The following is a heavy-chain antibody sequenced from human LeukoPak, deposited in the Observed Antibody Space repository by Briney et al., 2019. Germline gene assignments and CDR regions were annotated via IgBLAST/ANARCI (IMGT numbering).Heavy chain of an antibody. Sequence: GGSLRLSCAASGFTFSSYAMGWVRQAPGKGLEWVSVFFASGGTFYTDSVKGRFTISRDTSTNSLYLQMNSLRAEDTAVYFCAAKGNGYTGIYVFAHWGKGTLVTVSS. CDR1: GFTFSSYA. D-gene: IGHD5-12*01. J-gene: IGHJ4*02. CDR3: AAKGNGYTGIYVFAH. CDR2: FFASGGT. V-gene: IGHV3-66*01.